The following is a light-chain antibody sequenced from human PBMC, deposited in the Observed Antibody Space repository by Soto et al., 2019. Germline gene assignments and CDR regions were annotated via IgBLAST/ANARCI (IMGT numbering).Light chain of an antibody. V-gene: IGKV3-11*01. CDR1: QSVNSY. J-gene: IGKJ5*01. CDR3: QQGGT. Sequence: EIVLTQSPATLSLSPGERATLSCRASQSVNSYLAWYQQKPGQAPRLLIYDASNWATGIPARFSGSGSGTYFTLTISSLEPKDFAVYYCQQGGTFGQGTRLEIK. CDR2: DAS.